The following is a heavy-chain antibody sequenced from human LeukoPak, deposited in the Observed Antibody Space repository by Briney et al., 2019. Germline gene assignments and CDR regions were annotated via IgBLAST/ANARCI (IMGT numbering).Heavy chain of an antibody. CDR3: ARAWFGEFLRILDY. Sequence: KTSETLSLTCAVYGGSFSGYYWSWIRQPPGKGLEWIGEINHSGSTNYNPSLKSRVTISVDTSKNQFSLKLSSVTAADTAVYYCARAWFGEFLRILDYWGQGTLVTVSS. CDR1: GGSFSGYY. CDR2: INHSGST. V-gene: IGHV4-34*01. D-gene: IGHD3-10*01. J-gene: IGHJ4*02.